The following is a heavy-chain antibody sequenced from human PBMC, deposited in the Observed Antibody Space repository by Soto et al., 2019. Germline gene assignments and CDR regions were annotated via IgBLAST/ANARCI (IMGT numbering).Heavy chain of an antibody. D-gene: IGHD6-19*01. CDR3: TTEPHSNGEYHFDH. J-gene: IGHJ4*02. V-gene: IGHV3-23*01. CDR2: IGGSGSKT. Sequence: EVQLLESGGGLAQPGGSLRLSCAASGFTFSDYYMTWVRQSPEKGLEWVSAIGGSGSKTYYADSVKGRFTISRDNSKNTLYLEMSSLRAEDSALYYCTTEPHSNGEYHFDHWGQGTPVTVSS. CDR1: GFTFSDYY.